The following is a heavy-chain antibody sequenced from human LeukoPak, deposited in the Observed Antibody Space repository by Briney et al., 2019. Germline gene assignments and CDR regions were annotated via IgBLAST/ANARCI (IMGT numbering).Heavy chain of an antibody. CDR2: IYYSGST. V-gene: IGHV4-59*01. CDR3: ARDLEQQLDYDAFGAFDI. J-gene: IGHJ3*02. Sequence: SETLSLTWTVSGGSISSYYWSWIRQPPGKGLEWIGYIYYSGSTNYDPSLKSRVTISVDTSKNQFSLKLSSVTAADTAVYYCARDLEQQLDYDAFGAFDIWGQGTMVTVSS. CDR1: GGSISSYY. D-gene: IGHD6-13*01.